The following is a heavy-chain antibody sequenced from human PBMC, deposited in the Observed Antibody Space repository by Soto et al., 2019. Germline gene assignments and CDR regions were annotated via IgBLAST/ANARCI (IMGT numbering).Heavy chain of an antibody. CDR1: GYTFTSYD. D-gene: IGHD6-6*01. J-gene: IGHJ6*02. V-gene: IGHV1-8*01. Sequence: ASVKVSCKAPGYTFTSYDINWVRQATGQGLEWMGWMNPNSGNTGYAQKFQGRVTMTRNTSISTAYMELSSLRSEDTAVYYCARETAALYYYYGMDVWGQGTTVTVSS. CDR2: MNPNSGNT. CDR3: ARETAALYYYYGMDV.